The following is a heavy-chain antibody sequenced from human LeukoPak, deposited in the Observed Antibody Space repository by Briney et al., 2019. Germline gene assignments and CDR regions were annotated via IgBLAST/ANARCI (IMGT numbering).Heavy chain of an antibody. V-gene: IGHV3-23*01. CDR2: ISPSGDIT. CDR3: AKDDAWLRFGE. Sequence: GGSLRLSCAASGFIVSSNYMSWVRQAPGKGLEWVSGISPSGDITYYADSVKGRFTISRDNSKYTLYLEVISLTAEDTAVYYCAKDDAWLRFGEWSQGTLVTVSS. J-gene: IGHJ4*02. CDR1: GFIVSSNY. D-gene: IGHD3-10*01.